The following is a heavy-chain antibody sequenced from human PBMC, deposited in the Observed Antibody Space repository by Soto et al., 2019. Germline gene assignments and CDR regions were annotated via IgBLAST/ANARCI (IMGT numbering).Heavy chain of an antibody. CDR2: ISSSSSTT. J-gene: IGHJ6*03. CDR3: ARGDIVVVPAAMDGVYYYYYMDV. D-gene: IGHD2-2*01. V-gene: IGHV3-48*01. Sequence: GGSLRLSCAASGFTFSSYSMNWVRQAPGKGLEWVSYISSSSSTTYYADSVKGRFTISRDNAKNSLYLQMNSLRAEDTAVYYCARGDIVVVPAAMDGVYYYYYMDVWGKGTTVTVSS. CDR1: GFTFSSYS.